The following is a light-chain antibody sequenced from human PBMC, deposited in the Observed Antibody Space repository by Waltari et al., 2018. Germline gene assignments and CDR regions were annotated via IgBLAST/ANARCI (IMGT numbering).Light chain of an antibody. V-gene: IGLV1-40*01. CDR2: GNS. J-gene: IGLJ2*01. Sequence: QSVLTLPPAVSGSPAQRVTTSCTASRSNIRAGYYVHWYQQLPGTAPKLLIYGNSNRPSGVPDRFSGSKSGTSASLAITGLQAEDEADYYCQSYDSSLSGSVFGGGTKLTVL. CDR1: RSNIRAGYY. CDR3: QSYDSSLSGSV.